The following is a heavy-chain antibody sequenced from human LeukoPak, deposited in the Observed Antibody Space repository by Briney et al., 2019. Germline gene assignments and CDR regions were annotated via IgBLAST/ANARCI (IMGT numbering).Heavy chain of an antibody. CDR1: GYTLTELS. J-gene: IGHJ4*02. V-gene: IGHV1-24*01. CDR2: FDPEDGET. D-gene: IGHD3-22*01. CDR3: ARASHYYDSSGYEGIPFDY. Sequence: ASVKVSCKVSGYTLTELSMHWVRQAPGKGLEWMGGFDPEDGETIYAQKFQGRVTMTEDTSTDTAYMELSSLRSEDTAVYYCARASHYYDSSGYEGIPFDYWGQGTLVTVSS.